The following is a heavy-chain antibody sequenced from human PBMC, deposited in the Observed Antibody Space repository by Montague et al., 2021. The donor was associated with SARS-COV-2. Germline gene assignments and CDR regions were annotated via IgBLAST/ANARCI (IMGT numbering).Heavy chain of an antibody. Sequence: SRRLSCAASGVHFRSYVMSWVRQVPGKGLEWVSGIYSDESHTKYADSVKGRFTISRDNSKNMVYLEMSHLRAEDTAVYYCASQDYDTLTSFRYHYYGMDVWGQGTTVTVSS. J-gene: IGHJ6*02. D-gene: IGHD3-9*01. CDR3: ASQDYDTLTSFRYHYYGMDV. CDR1: GVHFRSYV. V-gene: IGHV3-23*03. CDR2: IYSDESHT.